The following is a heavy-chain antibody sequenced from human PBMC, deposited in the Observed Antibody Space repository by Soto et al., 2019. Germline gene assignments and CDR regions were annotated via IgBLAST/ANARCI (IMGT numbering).Heavy chain of an antibody. Sequence: EVQLVESGGGLIQPGGSLRLSCAASGFTVSSNYMGWVHQAPGKGLEYVSVVYSAGNTYYADSVKGRFTISRDSSENTPFRQRNSLRAGDTAVYFWARAVGSSGCWAEYLQHWGQGTLVTFSS. CDR3: ARAVGSSGCWAEYLQH. V-gene: IGHV3-53*01. CDR1: GFTVSSNY. J-gene: IGHJ1*01. CDR2: VYSAGNT. D-gene: IGHD6-19*01.